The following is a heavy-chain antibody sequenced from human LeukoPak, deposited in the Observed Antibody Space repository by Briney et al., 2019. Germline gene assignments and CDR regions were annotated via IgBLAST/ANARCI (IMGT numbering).Heavy chain of an antibody. CDR2: IKTKSDDGTT. CDR1: GYTFSNAW. D-gene: IGHD1-26*01. V-gene: IGHV3-15*01. J-gene: IGHJ3*02. CDR3: TTPPEVWELLRAFDI. Sequence: PGGSLRLSCAASGYTFSNAWMSWIRQAPGKGLEWVGLIKTKSDDGTTDYAAPVRGRFTISRDDSKNTLYLQMNSLKTEDTAVYYCTTPPEVWELLRAFDIWGQGTMVTVSS.